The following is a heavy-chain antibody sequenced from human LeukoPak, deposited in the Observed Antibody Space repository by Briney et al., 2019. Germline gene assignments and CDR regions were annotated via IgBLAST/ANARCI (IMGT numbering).Heavy chain of an antibody. Sequence: ASVTVSCMASGGTFSSYAISWVRQAPGHGLEWMGGIIPIFGTANYAQKFQGRVTITADESTSTAYMELSSLRSEDTAVYYCARDLGLRFLDPLYYYSGMDVWGQGTTVTVSS. J-gene: IGHJ6*02. CDR2: IIPIFGTA. D-gene: IGHD3-3*01. V-gene: IGHV1-69*13. CDR3: ARDLGLRFLDPLYYYSGMDV. CDR1: GGTFSSYA.